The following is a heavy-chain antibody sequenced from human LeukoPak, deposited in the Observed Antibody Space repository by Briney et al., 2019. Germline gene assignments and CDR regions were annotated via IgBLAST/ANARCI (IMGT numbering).Heavy chain of an antibody. CDR1: GGSISSGDYY. CDR2: IYYSGST. J-gene: IGHJ3*02. V-gene: IGHV4-30-4*02. Sequence: PSETLSLTCTVSGGSISSGDYYWSWIRQPPGKGLEWIGYIYYSGSTYYNPSLKSRVTISVDTSKNQFSLKLSSVTAADTAVYYCARDGYNLDAFDIWGQGTMVTVSS. CDR3: ARDGYNLDAFDI. D-gene: IGHD5-24*01.